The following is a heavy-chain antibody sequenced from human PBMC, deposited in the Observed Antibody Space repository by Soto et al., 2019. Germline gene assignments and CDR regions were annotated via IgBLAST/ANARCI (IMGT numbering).Heavy chain of an antibody. D-gene: IGHD3-10*01. CDR3: ARGHITMVRGVIRSYYYYGMDV. V-gene: IGHV4-34*01. CDR2: INHSGST. J-gene: IGHJ6*02. CDR1: GGSFSGYY. Sequence: SETLSLTCAVYGGSFSGYYWSWIREPPGKGLEWIGEINHSGSTNYNPSLKSRVTISVDTSKNQFSLKLSSVTAADTAVYYCARGHITMVRGVIRSYYYYGMDVWGQGTTVT.